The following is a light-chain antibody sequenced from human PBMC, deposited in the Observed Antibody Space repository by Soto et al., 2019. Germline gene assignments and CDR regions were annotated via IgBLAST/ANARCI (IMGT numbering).Light chain of an antibody. Sequence: ALTQPASVSGSPGQSITISCTGTSSDVGSYNLVSWYQQHPGTAPKLMIYEDNKRASGVSNRFSGSTSGITASLTISVLQAEDEADYYCCSYAGSSTWVFGGGTKLTVL. V-gene: IGLV2-23*01. J-gene: IGLJ3*02. CDR3: CSYAGSSTWV. CDR1: SSDVGSYNL. CDR2: EDN.